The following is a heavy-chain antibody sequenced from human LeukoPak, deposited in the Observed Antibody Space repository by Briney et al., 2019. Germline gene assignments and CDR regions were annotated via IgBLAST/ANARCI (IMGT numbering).Heavy chain of an antibody. Sequence: SETLSLTCTVSGGSISSGGYYWSWIRQHPGKGLEWIGYIYYSGSTYYNPSLKSRVTISVDTSKNQFSLKLSSVTAADTAVYYCARVTGSSSRVDYWGQGTLVTVSS. J-gene: IGHJ4*02. CDR2: IYYSGST. V-gene: IGHV4-31*03. CDR3: ARVTGSSSRVDY. CDR1: GGSISSGGYY. D-gene: IGHD6-6*01.